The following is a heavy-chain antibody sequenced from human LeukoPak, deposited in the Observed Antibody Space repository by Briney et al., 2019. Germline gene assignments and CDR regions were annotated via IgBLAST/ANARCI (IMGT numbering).Heavy chain of an antibody. CDR2: IQYDGSEI. Sequence: GGSLRLSCAASGLIFSNYGMHWVRQAPGKGLEWVTFIQYDGSEIYYTDSVKGRFTISRDNSKNTVYLQMNSLRPEDTAVYYCARARYFDWSDAFDIWGPGTMVTVSS. CDR1: GLIFSNYG. V-gene: IGHV3-30*02. CDR3: ARARYFDWSDAFDI. D-gene: IGHD3-9*01. J-gene: IGHJ3*02.